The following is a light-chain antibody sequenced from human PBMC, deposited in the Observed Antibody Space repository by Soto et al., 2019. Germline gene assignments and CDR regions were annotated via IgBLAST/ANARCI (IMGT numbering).Light chain of an antibody. J-gene: IGKJ1*01. CDR3: QHYNSYSEA. CDR2: KAS. CDR1: QTISSW. V-gene: IGKV1-5*03. Sequence: DIQMTQSPSTLSGAVGDGVTITCRASQTISSWLAWYQQKPGKAPKLLIYKASTLKSGVPSRFSGSGSGTEFTLTISSLQPDDFATYYCQHYNSYSEAFGQGTKVAIK.